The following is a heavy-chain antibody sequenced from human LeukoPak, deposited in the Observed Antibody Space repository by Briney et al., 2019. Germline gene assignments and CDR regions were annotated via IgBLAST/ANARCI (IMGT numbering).Heavy chain of an antibody. Sequence: GGSLRLSCAASGFTFSSYGMSWVRQAPGKRPEWVANIKQDGNEKIYVDSVKGRFTISRDNSKKSVYLQMNSLRAEDTAVYYCATLAGAVTYWGQGTLVTVSS. J-gene: IGHJ4*02. CDR3: ATLAGAVTY. V-gene: IGHV3-7*03. D-gene: IGHD1-26*01. CDR2: IKQDGNEK. CDR1: GFTFSSYG.